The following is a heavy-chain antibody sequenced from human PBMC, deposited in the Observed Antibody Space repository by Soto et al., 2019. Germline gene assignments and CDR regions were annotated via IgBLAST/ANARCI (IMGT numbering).Heavy chain of an antibody. V-gene: IGHV3-30*18. Sequence: QVQLVESGGGVVQPGRSLRLSCAASGFTFSSYGMHWVRQAPGKGLEWVAVISYDGSKEFYADSVKGRFTISRDNYKNTLYLQMNSLRAEDTAVYYCSKDLRLWSKDYYYYGMDVWGQGTTVTVSS. CDR2: ISYDGSKE. CDR1: GFTFSSYG. J-gene: IGHJ6*02. CDR3: SKDLRLWSKDYYYYGMDV. D-gene: IGHD5-18*01.